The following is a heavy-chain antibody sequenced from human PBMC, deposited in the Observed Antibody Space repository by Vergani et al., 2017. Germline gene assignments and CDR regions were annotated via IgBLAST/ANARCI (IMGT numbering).Heavy chain of an antibody. CDR1: GFTFGDYA. V-gene: IGHV3-49*03. J-gene: IGHJ5*02. D-gene: IGHD3-9*01. CDR2: IRSKAYGGTT. Sequence: EVQLVESGGGLVQPGRSLRLSCTASGFTFGDYALSWFRQAPGKGLEWVGFIRSKAYGGTTEYAASVKGRFTISRDDAKSIAYLQMNSLKTEDTAVYYGTRDGSFDWLYPHNWFDPWGQGTLVTVSS. CDR3: TRDGSFDWLYPHNWFDP.